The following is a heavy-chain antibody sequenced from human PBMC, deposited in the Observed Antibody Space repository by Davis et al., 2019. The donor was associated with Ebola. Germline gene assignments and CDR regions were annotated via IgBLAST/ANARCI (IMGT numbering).Heavy chain of an antibody. V-gene: IGHV1-69*06. CDR1: GGTFSSYA. J-gene: IGHJ6*02. CDR3: ARDQVRFLEWLPYGMDV. Sequence: AASVKVSCKASGGTFSSYAISWVRQAPGQGLEWMGGIIPIFGTANYAQKSQGRVTITADKSTSTAYMELSSLRSEDTAVYYCARDQVRFLEWLPYGMDVWGQGTTVTVSS. CDR2: IIPIFGTA. D-gene: IGHD3-3*01.